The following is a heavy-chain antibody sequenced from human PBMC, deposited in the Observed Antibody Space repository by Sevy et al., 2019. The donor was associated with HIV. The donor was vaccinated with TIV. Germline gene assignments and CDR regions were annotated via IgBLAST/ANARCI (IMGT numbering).Heavy chain of an antibody. D-gene: IGHD2-15*01. Sequence: GGTLRLSCEASGFTFNNAWMSWVRQAPGKGLEWVGRIKSKIDGATRDFAATVKGRFAISRDDSKNTLYLQMNSLKTEDTAVYYCTAGVATSDFDYWGRGVLVTVSS. CDR2: IKSKIDGATR. J-gene: IGHJ4*02. V-gene: IGHV3-15*01. CDR1: GFTFNNAW. CDR3: TAGVATSDFDY.